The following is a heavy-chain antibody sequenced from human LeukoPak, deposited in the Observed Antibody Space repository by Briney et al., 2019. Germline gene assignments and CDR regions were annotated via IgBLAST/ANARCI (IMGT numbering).Heavy chain of an antibody. CDR2: ISGSSGSGGST. J-gene: IGHJ4*02. Sequence: PGGSLRLSCAASGFTFSSYEMNWVRQAPGKGLEWVASISGSSGSGGSTYHADSVKGRFAISRDNSKNTLYLLMNSLRAEDTAVYNCVKDWRGASCDGDCLEFWGQGALVTVSS. D-gene: IGHD2-21*01. V-gene: IGHV3-23*01. CDR3: VKDWRGASCDGDCLEF. CDR1: GFTFSSYE.